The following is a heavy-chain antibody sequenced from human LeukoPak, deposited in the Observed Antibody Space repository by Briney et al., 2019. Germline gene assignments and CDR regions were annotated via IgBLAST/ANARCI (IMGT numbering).Heavy chain of an antibody. D-gene: IGHD6-13*01. J-gene: IGHJ4*02. Sequence: ASVKVSCKASGYTFTSHYIHWVRQAPGQGLEWMGWINPKNAATNYAQKFQGRVTMTRDTSTGTVYMELRSLRSDDTAVFYCARTLYIAAVPGGFDYWGQGTLVTVSS. CDR3: ARTLYIAAVPGGFDY. CDR2: INPKNAAT. V-gene: IGHV1-2*02. CDR1: GYTFTSHY.